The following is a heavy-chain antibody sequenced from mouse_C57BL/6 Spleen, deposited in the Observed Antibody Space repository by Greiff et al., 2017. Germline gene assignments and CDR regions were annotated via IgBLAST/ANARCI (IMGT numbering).Heavy chain of an antibody. Sequence: VQLQQLGAELVRPGSSVKLSCKASGYTFTSYWMDWVKQRPGQGLEWIGNIYPSDSETHYNQKFKDKATLTVDKSSSTAYMQLSSLTSEDSAVXYCASLGRGAMDYWGQGTSVTVSS. V-gene: IGHV1-61*01. CDR2: IYPSDSET. CDR1: GYTFTSYW. CDR3: ASLGRGAMDY. D-gene: IGHD4-1*01. J-gene: IGHJ4*01.